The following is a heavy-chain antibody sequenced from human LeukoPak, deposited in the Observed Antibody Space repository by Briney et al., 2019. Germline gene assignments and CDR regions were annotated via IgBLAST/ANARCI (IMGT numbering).Heavy chain of an antibody. CDR2: IIPIFGTA. J-gene: IGHJ4*02. D-gene: IGHD1-1*01. V-gene: IGHV1-69*13. Sequence: GASVKVSCKASGGTFSSYAISWVRQAPGQGLEWMGGIIPIFGTANYAQKFQGRVTITADESTSTAYMELSSLRSEDTAVYYCARDHDWNLPYPSDAWGQGTLVTVSS. CDR1: GGTFSSYA. CDR3: ARDHDWNLPYPSDA.